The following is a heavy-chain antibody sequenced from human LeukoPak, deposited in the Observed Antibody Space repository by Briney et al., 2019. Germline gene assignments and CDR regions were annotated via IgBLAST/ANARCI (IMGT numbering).Heavy chain of an antibody. D-gene: IGHD3-10*01. CDR1: GFTFSSYG. Sequence: GGSLRLSCAASGFTFSSYGMHWVRQAPGKGLEWVAFIRYDGSNKYYADSVKGRFTISRDNSKNTLYLQMNSLRAEDTAVYYCAKDIGRPKWFGELLYAFDIWGQGTMVTVSS. V-gene: IGHV3-30*02. J-gene: IGHJ3*02. CDR2: IRYDGSNK. CDR3: AKDIGRPKWFGELLYAFDI.